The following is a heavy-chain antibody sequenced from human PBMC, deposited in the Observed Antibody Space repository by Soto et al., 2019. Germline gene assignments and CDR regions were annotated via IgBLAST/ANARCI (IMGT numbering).Heavy chain of an antibody. CDR1: GFTFGGYA. CDR2: IRSKAYGGTT. CDR3: TRDIVVVPAAMYNYYYYMDV. Sequence: PGGSLRLSCTASGFTFGGYAMSWFRQAPGKGLEWVGFIRSKAYGGTTEYAASVKGRFTISRDDSKSIAYLQMNSLKTEDTAVYYCTRDIVVVPAAMYNYYYYMDVWGKGTTVTVSS. D-gene: IGHD2-2*01. V-gene: IGHV3-49*03. J-gene: IGHJ6*03.